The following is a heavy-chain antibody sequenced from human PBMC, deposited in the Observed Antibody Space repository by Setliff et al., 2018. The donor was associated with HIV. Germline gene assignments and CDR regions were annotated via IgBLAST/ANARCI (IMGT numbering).Heavy chain of an antibody. CDR2: IIPTFDTA. V-gene: IGHV1-69*06. CDR1: GGTFSRHA. D-gene: IGHD6-19*01. J-gene: IGHJ2*01. Sequence: SVKVSCKASGGTFSRHAFSWVRQAPGQGLEWMGGIIPTFDTANYPQKFQGRVTITADKSTNTVYMELNSLRSEDTAMYYCARGVHSGGSGWYNWYFDLWGRGTLVTVSS. CDR3: ARGVHSGGSGWYNWYFDL.